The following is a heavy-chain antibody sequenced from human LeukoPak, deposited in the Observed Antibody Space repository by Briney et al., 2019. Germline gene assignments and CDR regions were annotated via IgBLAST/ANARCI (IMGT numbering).Heavy chain of an antibody. J-gene: IGHJ4*02. CDR2: FNTYTGNP. V-gene: IGHV7-81*01. Sequence: ASVKVSCKASGYSFTTYGMNWVPQAPGQGLEWMGWFNTYTGNPTYAQGFTGRFVFSLDTSVSTAYLQISSLKAEDTAVYYCARPQMYSSSWYDYWGQGTLVTVSS. D-gene: IGHD6-13*01. CDR3: ARPQMYSSSWYDY. CDR1: GYSFTTYG.